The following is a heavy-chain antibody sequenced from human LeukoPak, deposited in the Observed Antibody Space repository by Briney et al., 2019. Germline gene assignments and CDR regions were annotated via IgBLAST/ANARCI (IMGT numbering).Heavy chain of an antibody. Sequence: SDTLSLTCTVSGDSITNYYWSWIRQPPGQGLEWIANMYYSGSANYNPSLKSRVTISVDTSKNQFSLKLTSVNAADTALYYCARHASSSTSWLPAWGQGILVTVSS. CDR2: MYYSGSA. D-gene: IGHD2-2*01. V-gene: IGHV4-59*08. J-gene: IGHJ5*02. CDR3: ARHASSSTSWLPA. CDR1: GDSITNYY.